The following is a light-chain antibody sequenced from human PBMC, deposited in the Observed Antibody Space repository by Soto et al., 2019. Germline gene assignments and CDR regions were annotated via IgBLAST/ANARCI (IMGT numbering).Light chain of an antibody. Sequence: EIVLTQSPATLSLSPGERATLSCRASQSISSYLAWYQQKPGQAPRLLTYDASNRATGIAARFSGSGSGTDFSLIISSLEPEDAAVYYCQQRSNWVTFGQGTRLEIK. CDR3: QQRSNWVT. V-gene: IGKV3-11*01. CDR2: DAS. CDR1: QSISSY. J-gene: IGKJ5*01.